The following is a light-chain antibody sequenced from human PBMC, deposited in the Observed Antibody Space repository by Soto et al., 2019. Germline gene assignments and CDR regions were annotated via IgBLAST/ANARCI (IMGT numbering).Light chain of an antibody. V-gene: IGKV4-1*01. J-gene: IGKJ1*01. CDR2: WAS. CDR1: QTVLHGSNY. Sequence: IVVTQSPDSLSVSLGERATINCKSSQTVLHGSNYLAWYQQRVGQPPKLLIYWASTRESGVPDRFSGSGSATDFTLTISSLQAEDVAVYYCQQYYTTPLTFGQGTKVEI. CDR3: QQYYTTPLT.